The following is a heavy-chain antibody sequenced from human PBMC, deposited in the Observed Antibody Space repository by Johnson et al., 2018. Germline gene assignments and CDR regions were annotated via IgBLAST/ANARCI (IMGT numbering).Heavy chain of an antibody. V-gene: IGHV4-59*01. CDR1: GGSISSYY. Sequence: QVQLQESGPGLVKPSETLSLTCTVSGGSISSYYWSSIRQPPGKGLEWIGYIYYSGSTNYNPSLKSRVTISVDTAKNQFYLKLTSVTVADTALYYCARVGDGYNMRMYYYYMDVWGKGTTVTVSS. CDR2: IYYSGST. D-gene: IGHD5-24*01. CDR3: ARVGDGYNMRMYYYYMDV. J-gene: IGHJ6*03.